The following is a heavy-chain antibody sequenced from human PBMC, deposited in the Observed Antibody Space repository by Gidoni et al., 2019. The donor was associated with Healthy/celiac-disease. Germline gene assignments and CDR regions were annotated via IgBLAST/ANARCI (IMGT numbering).Heavy chain of an antibody. V-gene: IGHV3-11*05. Sequence: QVQLVESGGGLVKPGGSLRLSCAASGFTFSDSYLSWIRQAPGKGLEWVSYISSSSSYTNYADSVKGRFTISRDNAKNSLYLQMNSLRAEDTAVYYCARRGGYSSSWYSNYYYGMDVWGQGTTVTVSS. CDR1: GFTFSDSY. J-gene: IGHJ6*02. D-gene: IGHD6-13*01. CDR2: ISSSSSYT. CDR3: ARRGGYSSSWYSNYYYGMDV.